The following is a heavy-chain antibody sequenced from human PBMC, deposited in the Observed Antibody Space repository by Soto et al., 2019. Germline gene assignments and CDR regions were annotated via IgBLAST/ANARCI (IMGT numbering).Heavy chain of an antibody. CDR2: IRSKAYGGTT. D-gene: IGHD3-3*01. V-gene: IGHV3-49*03. J-gene: IGHJ4*02. CDR3: TRVGTDFWSGSLYYFDY. Sequence: GGSLRLSCTASGFTFGDYAMSWFRQAPGKGLEWVGFIRSKAYGGTTEYAASVKGRFTISRDDSKSIAYLQMNSLKTEDTAVYYCTRVGTDFWSGSLYYFDYWGQGTLVTVSS. CDR1: GFTFGDYA.